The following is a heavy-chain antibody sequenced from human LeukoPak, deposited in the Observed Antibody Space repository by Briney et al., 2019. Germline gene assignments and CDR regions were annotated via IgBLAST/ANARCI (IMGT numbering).Heavy chain of an antibody. CDR3: TRVPAPMVVTHRDIVI. CDR1: GFTFGDYA. Sequence: GGSLRLSCTASGFTFGDYAMSWFRQAPGKGLEWVGFIRCKAYGGTTEYAASVKGRFAISRDDSKSIAYLQMNSLKTEDTAVYYCTRVPAPMVVTHRDIVIWRQGTMVTVSS. D-gene: IGHD4-23*01. CDR2: IRCKAYGGTT. J-gene: IGHJ3*02. V-gene: IGHV3-49*03.